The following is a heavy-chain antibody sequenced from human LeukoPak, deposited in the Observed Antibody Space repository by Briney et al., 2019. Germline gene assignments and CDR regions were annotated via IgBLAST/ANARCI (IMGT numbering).Heavy chain of an antibody. CDR2: ISSGGRSI. Sequence: GGSLRLSCRVSGFTFSSYEMHWVRQAPVKGLELISSISSGGRSILYADSVKGRFTISRLNGDNSLFLQMNSLRAEDTALYYCARPYCTDGSCYQFFQHWGQGTLVTVSS. J-gene: IGHJ1*01. D-gene: IGHD2-15*01. CDR1: GFTFSSYE. CDR3: ARPYCTDGSCYQFFQH. V-gene: IGHV3-48*03.